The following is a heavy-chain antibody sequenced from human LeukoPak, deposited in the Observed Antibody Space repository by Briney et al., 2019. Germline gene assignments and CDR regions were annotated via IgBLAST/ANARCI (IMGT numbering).Heavy chain of an antibody. CDR3: AKAGLLWFGELLMGEFDY. J-gene: IGHJ4*02. Sequence: PGGSLRLSCAASGFTFSSYAMSWVRQAPGKGLEWVSAISGSGGSTYYADSVKGRFTISRDNSKNTLYLQMNSLRAEDTAVYYCAKAGLLWFGELLMGEFDYWGQGTLVTVSS. V-gene: IGHV3-23*01. CDR1: GFTFSSYA. CDR2: ISGSGGST. D-gene: IGHD3-10*01.